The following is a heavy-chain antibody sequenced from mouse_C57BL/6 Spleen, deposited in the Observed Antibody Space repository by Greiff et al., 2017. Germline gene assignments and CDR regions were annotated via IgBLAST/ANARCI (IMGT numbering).Heavy chain of an antibody. Sequence: VQLQQSGAELVRPGASVKLSCTASGFNIKDDYMHWVKQRPEQGLEWIGWIDPENGDTEYASKFQGKATITADTSSNTAYLQLSSLTSEDTAVYYCTTFDYDGDCWGQGTTLTVSS. J-gene: IGHJ2*01. CDR3: TTFDYDGDC. CDR2: IDPENGDT. V-gene: IGHV14-4*01. CDR1: GFNIKDDY. D-gene: IGHD2-4*01.